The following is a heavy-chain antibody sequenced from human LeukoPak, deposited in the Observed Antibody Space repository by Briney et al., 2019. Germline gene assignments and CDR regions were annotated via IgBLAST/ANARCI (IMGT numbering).Heavy chain of an antibody. CDR3: ARLGDPMAPSYWYFDL. V-gene: IGHV4-59*08. J-gene: IGHJ2*01. D-gene: IGHD5-24*01. Sequence: PSETLSLTCTVSGGSISCYYWSWIRQPPGKGLEWIGDIYYSGSTNYNPSLKSRVTISVDTSKNQFSLKLSSVTAADTAVYYCARLGDPMAPSYWYFDLWGRGTLVTVSS. CDR1: GGSISCYY. CDR2: IYYSGST.